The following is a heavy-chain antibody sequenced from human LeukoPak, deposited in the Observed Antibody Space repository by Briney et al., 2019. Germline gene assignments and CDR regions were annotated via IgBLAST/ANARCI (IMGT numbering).Heavy chain of an antibody. V-gene: IGHV4-34*01. CDR3: ARKYSSGWSLNWFDP. D-gene: IGHD6-19*01. CDR1: GVSFSDYY. Sequence: SETLSLTCAVYGVSFSDYYWSWIRQPPGKGLEWIGEINHSGSTNYNPSLKSRVTISVDTSKNQFSLKLSSVTAADTAVYYCARKYSSGWSLNWFDPWGQGTLVTVSS. CDR2: INHSGST. J-gene: IGHJ5*02.